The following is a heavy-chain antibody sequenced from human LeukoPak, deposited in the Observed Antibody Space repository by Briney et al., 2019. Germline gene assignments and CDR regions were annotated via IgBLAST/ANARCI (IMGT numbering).Heavy chain of an antibody. V-gene: IGHV3-48*03. D-gene: IGHD2-2*01. CDR2: ISSSGSTI. CDR3: ARRSSRSFDY. Sequence: GGSLRLSRAASGFTFSSYEMNWVRQAPGKGLEWVSYISSSGSTIYYADSVKGRFTISRDNAKNSLYLQMNSLRAEDTAVYYCARRSSRSFDYWGQGTLVTVFS. CDR1: GFTFSSYE. J-gene: IGHJ4*02.